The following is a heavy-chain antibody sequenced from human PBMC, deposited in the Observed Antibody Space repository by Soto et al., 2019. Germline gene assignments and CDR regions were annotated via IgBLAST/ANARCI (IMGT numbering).Heavy chain of an antibody. CDR1: GYTFTTYG. CDR3: TREGSAPYYYYGMDA. J-gene: IGHJ6*02. Sequence: QVQLEQSAPEVKEPGASVKVSCKASGYTFTTYGISWVRQAPGQGLEWLGWINTHNGNTNYAQNLQGRVIMTADTSTSTAYMELRSLRSDDTAIYYCTREGSAPYYYYGMDAWGQGTTVTVSS. D-gene: IGHD3-10*01. CDR2: INTHNGNT. V-gene: IGHV1-18*01.